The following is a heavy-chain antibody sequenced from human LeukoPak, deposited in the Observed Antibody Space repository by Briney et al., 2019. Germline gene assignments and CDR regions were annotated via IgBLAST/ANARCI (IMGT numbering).Heavy chain of an antibody. D-gene: IGHD3-22*01. Sequence: PGGSLRLSCAASGFTFSSYAMHWVRQAPGKGLEWVAVISYDGSNKYYADSVKGRFTISRDNSKNTLYLQMNSLRAEDTAVYYCARGYYYDSSGSPPGTLFDYWGQGTLVTVSS. CDR1: GFTFSSYA. V-gene: IGHV3-30*04. CDR2: ISYDGSNK. J-gene: IGHJ4*02. CDR3: ARGYYYDSSGSPPGTLFDY.